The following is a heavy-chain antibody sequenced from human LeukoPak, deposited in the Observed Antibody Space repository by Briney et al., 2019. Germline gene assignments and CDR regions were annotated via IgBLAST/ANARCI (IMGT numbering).Heavy chain of an antibody. V-gene: IGHV3-48*03. CDR2: ISSSGSTI. J-gene: IGHJ4*02. Sequence: GGSLRLSCAASGFTFDDYGMNWVRQAPGKGLEGVSYISSSGSTIYYADSVKGRFTISRDNAKNSLYLQMNSLRAEDTAVYYCARVPGLLWFGELWYYFDYWGQGTLVTVSS. CDR3: ARVPGLLWFGELWYYFDY. D-gene: IGHD3-10*01. CDR1: GFTFDDYG.